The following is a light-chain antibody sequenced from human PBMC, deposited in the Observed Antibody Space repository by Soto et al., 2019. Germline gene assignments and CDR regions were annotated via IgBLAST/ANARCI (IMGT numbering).Light chain of an antibody. Sequence: EIVMTQSPATLSVSPGERATLSCRASQSVSSNLAWYQQKPGQAPRLLIYGASIWATGIPARFSGSGSGTDFTLTINSLQSEDFAVYYCQQYNNWPRTFGQGTKVEI. CDR3: QQYNNWPRT. CDR2: GAS. V-gene: IGKV3-15*01. J-gene: IGKJ1*01. CDR1: QSVSSN.